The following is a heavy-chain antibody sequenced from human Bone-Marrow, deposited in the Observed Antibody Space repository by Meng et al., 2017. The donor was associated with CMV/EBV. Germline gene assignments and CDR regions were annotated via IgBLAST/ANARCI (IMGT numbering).Heavy chain of an antibody. CDR1: GGSISSSSYY. CDR2: IYYSGST. Sequence: SEPLSLTCTVSGGSISSSSYYWGWIRQPPGKGLEWIGSIYYSGSTYYNPSLKSRVTISVDTSKNQFSLKLSSVTAADTAVYYCARLRLGAHLDYWGQGTLVTVSS. V-gene: IGHV4-39*01. J-gene: IGHJ4*02. D-gene: IGHD3-16*01. CDR3: ARLRLGAHLDY.